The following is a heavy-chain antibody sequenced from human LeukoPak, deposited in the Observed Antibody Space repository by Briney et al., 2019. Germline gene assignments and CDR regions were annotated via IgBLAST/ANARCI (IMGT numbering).Heavy chain of an antibody. D-gene: IGHD2/OR15-2a*01. V-gene: IGHV4-39*01. CDR3: ARRNPTSGYFDL. J-gene: IGHJ2*01. CDR1: GGSISSGSYY. CDR2: IYYSGST. Sequence: SETLSLTCTVSGGSISSGSYYWGWIRQPPGKGLEWIGYIYYSGSTYYNPSLESRVSISQDTSKNQFSLRLSSVTAADTAMYYCARRNPTSGYFDLWGRGTLVTVSS.